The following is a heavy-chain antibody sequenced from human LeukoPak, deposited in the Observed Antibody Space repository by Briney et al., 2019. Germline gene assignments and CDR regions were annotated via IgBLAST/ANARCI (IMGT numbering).Heavy chain of an antibody. Sequence: ASVKVSCKASGGTFSSYAISWVRQAPGQGLEWMGLVNCGDGYTNYAQKLQGRVSVTADTSTSTLYMDLTSLTTEDTAIYYCARDRGGSYSIDYWGQGTLVTVFS. CDR3: ARDRGGSYSIDY. V-gene: IGHV1-18*01. D-gene: IGHD1-26*01. CDR2: VNCGDGYT. CDR1: GGTFSSYA. J-gene: IGHJ4*02.